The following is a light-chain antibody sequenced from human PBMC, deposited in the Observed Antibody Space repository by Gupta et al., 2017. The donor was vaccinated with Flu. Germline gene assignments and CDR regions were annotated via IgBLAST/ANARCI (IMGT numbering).Light chain of an antibody. Sequence: QSVLTPPPSVSGAPAQRVTISCTGPSSNIGAGYDVHWYQQLPGRAPKVLIYGSSNRPSGVPDRFFGSKSGISASLAITGLQAEDEADYYCQSYDTSLSGWVFGGGTKVTAL. CDR1: SSNIGAGYD. CDR2: GSS. CDR3: QSYDTSLSGWV. V-gene: IGLV1-40*01. J-gene: IGLJ3*02.